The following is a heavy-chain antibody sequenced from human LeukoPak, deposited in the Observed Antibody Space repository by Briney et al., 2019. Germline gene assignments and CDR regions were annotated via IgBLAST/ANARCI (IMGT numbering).Heavy chain of an antibody. V-gene: IGHV4-59*01. CDR3: ARESPRGYGGNSGAFDI. CDR1: GGSISSYY. Sequence: PSETLSLTCTVSGGSISSYYWSWIRQPPGKGLEWIGYIYYSGSTNYNPSLKSRVTISVDTSKNQFSLKLSSVTAADTAVYYCARESPRGYGGNSGAFDIWGQGTMVTVSS. J-gene: IGHJ3*02. CDR2: IYYSGST. D-gene: IGHD4-23*01.